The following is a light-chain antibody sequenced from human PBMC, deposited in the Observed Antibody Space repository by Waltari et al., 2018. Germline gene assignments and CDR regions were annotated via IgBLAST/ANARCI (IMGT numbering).Light chain of an antibody. Sequence: SCRASQSSKTFLAWYQQRPGQAPRLLIYATSSRATGIPDRVSGSGSGTDFSLTISRLEPEDFAVYFCQHYVRLPATFGQGTKVEIK. V-gene: IGKV3-20*01. CDR2: ATS. J-gene: IGKJ1*01. CDR1: QSSKTF. CDR3: QHYVRLPAT.